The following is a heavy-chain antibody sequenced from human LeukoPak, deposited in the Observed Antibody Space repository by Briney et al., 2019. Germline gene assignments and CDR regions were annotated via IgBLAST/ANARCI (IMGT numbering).Heavy chain of an antibody. J-gene: IGHJ4*02. D-gene: IGHD6-13*01. Sequence: GSVRVSCKASGYTFTSYDINWVRQAPGQGLECMGWMNPNSGNTGYAQTFQGRVTMTRNTSISTAYMELSSLRSEDTAVYYCARVGQLAKSFLDYCGQGTLVTVSS. CDR2: MNPNSGNT. V-gene: IGHV1-8*01. CDR1: GYTFTSYD. CDR3: ARVGQLAKSFLDY.